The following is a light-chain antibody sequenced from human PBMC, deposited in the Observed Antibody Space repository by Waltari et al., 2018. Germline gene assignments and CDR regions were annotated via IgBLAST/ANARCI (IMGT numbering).Light chain of an antibody. CDR1: QSVSSN. J-gene: IGKJ2*01. CDR3: QQYNNWPPMYT. CDR2: AAA. Sequence: IVMTQSPATLSVSPGERVTLSCRASQSVSSNVAWYQQKPGQAPRVLIYAAATRATGIPARFSGSGSGTEFTLTISSLQSEDFAVYYCQQYNNWPPMYTFGQGTKLEIK. V-gene: IGKV3-15*01.